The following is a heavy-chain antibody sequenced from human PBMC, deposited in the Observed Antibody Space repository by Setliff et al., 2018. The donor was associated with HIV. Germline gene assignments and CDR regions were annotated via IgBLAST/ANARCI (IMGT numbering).Heavy chain of an antibody. CDR1: GGSIRSIDYF. Sequence: SETLSLTCTVSGGSIRSIDYFWGWIRQPPGKGLEWLGNIGNIYYGGTTYYNPSLKSRVTISVDTSKSQFSLKLTSVAAADTAVYYCARDSGGYNYGFAVGSFDYWGQGALVTVSS. D-gene: IGHD5-18*01. J-gene: IGHJ4*02. V-gene: IGHV4-39*07. CDR3: ARDSGGYNYGFAVGSFDY. CDR2: IYYGGTT.